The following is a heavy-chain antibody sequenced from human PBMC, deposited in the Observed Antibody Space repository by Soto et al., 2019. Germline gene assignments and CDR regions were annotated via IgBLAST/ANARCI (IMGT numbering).Heavy chain of an antibody. D-gene: IGHD3-10*01. CDR3: AHSLWFGHFSWFDP. CDR1: GFSLSTSGVG. J-gene: IGHJ5*02. V-gene: IGHV2-5*02. Sequence: QITLKESGPTLVKPTQTLTLTCTFSGFSLSTSGVGVGWIRQPPGKALEWLALIYWDDDKRYSPSLKSRLTITKDTSKNQVVLTMTNMDPVDPATYYCAHSLWFGHFSWFDPWGQGTLVPVSS. CDR2: IYWDDDK.